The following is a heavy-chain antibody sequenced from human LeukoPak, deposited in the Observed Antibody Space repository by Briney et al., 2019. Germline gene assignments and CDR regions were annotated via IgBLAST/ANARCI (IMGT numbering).Heavy chain of an antibody. J-gene: IGHJ4*02. V-gene: IGHV5-51*01. CDR2: IYPGDSET. CDR3: ARTGGSSWTMDAY. Sequence: GESLKISCKGSGYSFTSYWIGWVRQMPGKGLERMGIIYPGDSETRYSPSFRGQVTISADKSISTAYLQWSGLKASDTAMYYCARTGGSSWTMDAYWGQGTLVTVSS. D-gene: IGHD6-13*01. CDR1: GYSFTSYW.